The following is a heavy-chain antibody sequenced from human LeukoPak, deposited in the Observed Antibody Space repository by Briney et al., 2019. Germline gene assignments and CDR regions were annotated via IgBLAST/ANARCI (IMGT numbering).Heavy chain of an antibody. CDR3: ATDQAAGAPFDY. Sequence: ASVKVSCKVSGYSLSDVSLHWVLQAPGKGLEWMATFNLIDAQTIYAQKFQGRLTMTEDTSTNTAYMEVSSLRFEDTAIYYCATDQAAGAPFDYWGQGTLVTVSA. CDR1: GYSLSDVS. CDR2: FNLIDAQT. D-gene: IGHD6-25*01. V-gene: IGHV1-24*01. J-gene: IGHJ4*02.